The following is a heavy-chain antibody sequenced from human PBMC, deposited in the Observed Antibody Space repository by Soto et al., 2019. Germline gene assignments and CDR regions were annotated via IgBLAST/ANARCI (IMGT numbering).Heavy chain of an antibody. Sequence: SETLSLTCAVSGYSISSGYYWGWIRQPPGKGLEWIGSIYHSGSTYYNPSLKSRVTISVDTSKNQFSLKLSSVTAADTAVYYCARDLVVVTAIGSPGTYYYYYYGMDVWGQGTTVTAP. J-gene: IGHJ6*02. CDR3: ARDLVVVTAIGSPGTYYYYYYGMDV. CDR1: GYSISSGYY. D-gene: IGHD2-21*02. V-gene: IGHV4-38-2*02. CDR2: IYHSGST.